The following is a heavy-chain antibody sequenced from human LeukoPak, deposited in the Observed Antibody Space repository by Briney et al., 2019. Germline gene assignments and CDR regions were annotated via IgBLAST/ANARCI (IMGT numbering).Heavy chain of an antibody. CDR1: GYTFTDHY. Sequence: ASVKVSCKASGYTFTDHYIHWVRQVPGQGLEWMGWVKPNSGDTSYAQRFRGRVTMTSDTSINTVYMQLSGLSSDDTAVFYCAREPLPLGRGPLAGYLQPWGQGNPGTVSS. CDR3: AREPLPLGRGPLAGYLQP. D-gene: IGHD3-10*01. CDR2: VKPNSGDT. V-gene: IGHV1-2*02. J-gene: IGHJ1*01.